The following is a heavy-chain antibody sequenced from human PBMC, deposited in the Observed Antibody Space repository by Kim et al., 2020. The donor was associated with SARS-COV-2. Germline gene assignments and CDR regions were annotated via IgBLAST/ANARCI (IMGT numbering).Heavy chain of an antibody. CDR2: IYYSGST. J-gene: IGHJ6*02. CDR1: GGSISSYY. D-gene: IGHD6-13*01. CDR3: ARRLSSSWYGGGMDV. V-gene: IGHV4-59*08. Sequence: SETLSLTCTVSGGSISSYYWSWIRQPPGKGLEWIGYIYYSGSTNYNPSLKSRVTISVDTSKNQFSLKLSSVTAADTAVYYCARRLSSSWYGGGMDVWGQGTTVTVSS.